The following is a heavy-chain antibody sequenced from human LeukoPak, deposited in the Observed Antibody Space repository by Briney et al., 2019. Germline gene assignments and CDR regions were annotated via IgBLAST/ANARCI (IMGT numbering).Heavy chain of an antibody. Sequence: GGSLRLSCAASGFTFSSYAMHWVRQAPGKGLEWVAVIYYDGSNEYFADSVKGRFTISRDNSKNTLYLQMNSLRVEDTAVYYCAKDLAHGSGSYYNLAYFDYWGQGTLVTVSS. CDR1: GFTFSSYA. V-gene: IGHV3-33*06. CDR3: AKDLAHGSGSYYNLAYFDY. J-gene: IGHJ4*02. CDR2: IYYDGSNE. D-gene: IGHD3-10*01.